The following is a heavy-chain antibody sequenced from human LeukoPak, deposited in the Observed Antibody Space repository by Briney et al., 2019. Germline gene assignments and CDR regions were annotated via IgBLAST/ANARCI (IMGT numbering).Heavy chain of an antibody. CDR2: IACKTNGGAT. J-gene: IGHJ4*02. CDR3: TTGIRGD. Sequence: PGGSLRLSCSASGLTVSNDWMNWVRQAPGEGLDWVGRIACKTNGGATDYAAPVKGRLTISRDDSKNTLNLQMNSLKTEDTAVYYCTTGIRGDWGQGTLVTVSS. V-gene: IGHV3-15*07. CDR1: GLTVSNDW. D-gene: IGHD3-10*01.